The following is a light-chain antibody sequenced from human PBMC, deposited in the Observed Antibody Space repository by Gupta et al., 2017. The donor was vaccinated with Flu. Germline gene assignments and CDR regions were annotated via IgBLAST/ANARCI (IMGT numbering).Light chain of an antibody. CDR2: AAS. J-gene: IGKJ1*01. V-gene: IGKV1-39*01. CDR1: QSISSY. Sequence: PSSLSASVGDRVTITCRASQSISSYLNWYQQKPGKAPKLLIYAASSLQSGVPSRFSGSGSGTDFTLTISSLQPEDFATYYCQQSDSSTRTFGQGTKVEIK. CDR3: QQSDSSTRT.